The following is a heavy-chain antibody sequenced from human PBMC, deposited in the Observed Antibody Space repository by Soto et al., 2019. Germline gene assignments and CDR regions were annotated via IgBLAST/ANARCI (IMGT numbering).Heavy chain of an antibody. J-gene: IGHJ6*02. CDR1: GYTFTRYG. Sequence: ASVKVSCKASGYTFTRYGISWVRQAPGQGLEWMGWISGYNGDANYAQSFQGRVSMTIDTSTTTAYMELRTLTPDDTAVYYCAKNGQPPYYYYGLDVWGQGTTLTVSS. V-gene: IGHV1-18*01. CDR2: ISGYNGDA. D-gene: IGHD2-8*01. CDR3: AKNGQPPYYYYGLDV.